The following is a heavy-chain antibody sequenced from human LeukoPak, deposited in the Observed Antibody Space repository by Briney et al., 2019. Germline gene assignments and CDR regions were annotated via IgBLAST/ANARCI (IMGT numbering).Heavy chain of an antibody. CDR1: GFPFGDYA. V-gene: IGHV3-49*04. CDR2: IRSKAYGGTT. D-gene: IGHD4-17*01. Sequence: PGRSLSLSCTASGFPFGDYAMSWVRQAPGKGREGVGFIRSKAYGGTTEYAASVKGRFTISRDDSKSIAYLQMNSLKTEDTAVYYCTSGVDYGDRFYYYYGMDVWGQGTTVTVSS. CDR3: TSGVDYGDRFYYYYGMDV. J-gene: IGHJ6*02.